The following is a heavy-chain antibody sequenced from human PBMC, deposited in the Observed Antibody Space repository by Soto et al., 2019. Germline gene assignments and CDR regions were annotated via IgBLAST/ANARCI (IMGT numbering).Heavy chain of an antibody. V-gene: IGHV1-18*01. J-gene: IGHJ4*02. Sequence: QVPLVQSGPEVKKPGASVTVSCTASGYTFTTFGISWVRQAPGQGLEWLGWISPYNGNTNYAQKFQGRVTMTTDTSTGTAYLELGSLRSYDTAVYYCAKEGLLGIRSGYPLDYWGQGTLVTVSS. D-gene: IGHD3-3*01. CDR2: ISPYNGNT. CDR3: AKEGLLGIRSGYPLDY. CDR1: GYTFTTFG.